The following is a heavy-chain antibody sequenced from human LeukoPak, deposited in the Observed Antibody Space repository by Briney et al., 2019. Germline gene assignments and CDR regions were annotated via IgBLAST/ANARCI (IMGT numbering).Heavy chain of an antibody. J-gene: IGHJ4*02. Sequence: PSETLSLTCTVSGGSIGSYDWAWNRQPPGKGLEWIGYMNARGSTYYSPSLKSRVTFLVDASKKHLSLRLNSVTAADTAVYYCASGPWELDYWGQGTLVTVSS. V-gene: IGHV4-4*08. CDR2: MNARGST. CDR3: ASGPWELDY. CDR1: GGSIGSYD. D-gene: IGHD1-26*01.